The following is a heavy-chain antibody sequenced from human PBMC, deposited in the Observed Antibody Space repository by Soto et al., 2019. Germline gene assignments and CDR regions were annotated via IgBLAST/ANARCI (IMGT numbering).Heavy chain of an antibody. J-gene: IGHJ4*01. CDR1: GFTFSSYA. CDR2: ISGSGGST. Sequence: GGSLRLSCAASGFTFSSYAMSWVRQAPGKGLEWVSAISGSGGSTYYPDSVKGRFTISRDSSENTLYLQMNSLRVEDTAVYYCAKASASSWPYYFDSWGHGTLVTVSS. D-gene: IGHD6-13*01. V-gene: IGHV3-23*01. CDR3: AKASASSWPYYFDS.